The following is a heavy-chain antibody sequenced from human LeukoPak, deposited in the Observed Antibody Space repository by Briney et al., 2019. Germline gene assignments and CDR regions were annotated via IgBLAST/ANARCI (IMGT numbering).Heavy chain of an antibody. Sequence: SETLSLTCAVYGVSFSGYYWSWIRQPPGKGLEWIGEINHSGSTNYNPSLKSRVTISVDTSKNQFSLKLSSVTAADTAVYYCARALSRVRRWFDPWGQGTLVTVSS. V-gene: IGHV4-34*01. CDR1: GVSFSGYY. J-gene: IGHJ5*02. CDR3: ARALSRVRRWFDP. CDR2: INHSGST.